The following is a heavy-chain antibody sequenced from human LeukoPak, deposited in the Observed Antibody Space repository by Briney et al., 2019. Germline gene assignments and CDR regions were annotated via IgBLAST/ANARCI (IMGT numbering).Heavy chain of an antibody. D-gene: IGHD6-19*01. Sequence: SGGSLRLSCAASGFTFSSYAMSWVRQAPGKGLEWVSAISGSGGSTYYADSVKGRFTISRDNSKNTLYLQMNSLRAEDTAVYYCAKEMGQWLAGEIDYWGQGTLVTVSS. CDR3: AKEMGQWLAGEIDY. J-gene: IGHJ4*02. CDR2: ISGSGGST. V-gene: IGHV3-23*01. CDR1: GFTFSSYA.